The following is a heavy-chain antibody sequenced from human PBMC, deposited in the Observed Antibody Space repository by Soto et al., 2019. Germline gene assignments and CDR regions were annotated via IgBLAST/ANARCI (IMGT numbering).Heavy chain of an antibody. Sequence: SPTLSLTGVISGDTVSSNSAAWTWIRQSPSRGLEWLGKTYYRSKWYNEYAVSVKSRISINADTSKNQFSLQLDSVTPEDTAVYYCARGGYSMDVWGQGTTVTVSS. V-gene: IGHV6-1*01. CDR3: ARGGYSMDV. CDR1: GDTVSSNSAA. J-gene: IGHJ6*02. CDR2: TYYRSKWYN.